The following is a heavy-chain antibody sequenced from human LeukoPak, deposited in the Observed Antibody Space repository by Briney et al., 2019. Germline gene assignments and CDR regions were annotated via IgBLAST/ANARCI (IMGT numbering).Heavy chain of an antibody. CDR1: GFTFSSYW. Sequence: GGSLRLSCAASGFTFSSYWMHWVRQTPGKGLVWVSRIESDGSTIYADSVKGRFTISRDNAKNTLYLQMNSLRAEDTAVYYCARGLSGYSSSLGYWGQGTLVTVSS. J-gene: IGHJ4*02. V-gene: IGHV3-74*01. CDR3: ARGLSGYSSSLGY. CDR2: IESDGST. D-gene: IGHD6-19*01.